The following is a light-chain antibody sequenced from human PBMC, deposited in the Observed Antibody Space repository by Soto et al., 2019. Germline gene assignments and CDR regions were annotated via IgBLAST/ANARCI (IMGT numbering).Light chain of an antibody. Sequence: QTVVTQPPSASGTPGQRGSISCSGGSSNIGTNTVNWYQHLPGTAPKLLIFSNDERPSGVPDRFSGSKSGTSASLAISGLQSDDEADYYCATWDDSLNGVVFGGGTKLTVL. CDR2: SND. CDR1: SSNIGTNT. CDR3: ATWDDSLNGVV. J-gene: IGLJ2*01. V-gene: IGLV1-44*01.